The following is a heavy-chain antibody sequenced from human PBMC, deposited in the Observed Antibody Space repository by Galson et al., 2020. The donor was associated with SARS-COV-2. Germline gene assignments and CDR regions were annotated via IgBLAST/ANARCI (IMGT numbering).Heavy chain of an antibody. D-gene: IGHD2-8*02. V-gene: IGHV4-34*01. CDR1: GGSFSGYY. Sequence: SETLSITCAVYGGSFSGYYWSWIRQPPGKGLEWIGEINSSGSTNYNPSLKSRVTISVDTSKNHFSLKLSSVTAADTAVYYCAREENFFLVLSSTRMCYFDFCGRGTLATVSS. CDR2: INSSGST. J-gene: IGHJ4*02. CDR3: AREENFFLVLSSTRMCYFDF.